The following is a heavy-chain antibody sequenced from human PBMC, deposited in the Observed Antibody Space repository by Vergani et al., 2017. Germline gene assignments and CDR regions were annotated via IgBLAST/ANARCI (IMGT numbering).Heavy chain of an antibody. V-gene: IGHV3-21*01. CDR3: ARDGIAAAGTRGLEGQSGSYSDVLQLYYYGMDV. J-gene: IGHJ6*02. CDR2: ISSSSSYI. CDR1: GFTFSSYS. D-gene: IGHD6-13*01. Sequence: EVQLVESGGGLVKPGGSLRLSCAASGFTFSSYSMNWVRQAPGKGLEWVSSISSSSSYIYYADSVKGRFTISRDNAKNSLYLQMNSLRAEDTAVYYCARDGIAAAGTRGLEGQSGSYSDVLQLYYYGMDVGGQGTTVTVSS.